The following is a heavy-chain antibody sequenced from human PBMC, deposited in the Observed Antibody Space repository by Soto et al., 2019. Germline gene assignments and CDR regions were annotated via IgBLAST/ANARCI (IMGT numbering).Heavy chain of an antibody. CDR1: GGSISSYY. D-gene: IGHD5-18*01. V-gene: IGHV4-59*08. CDR3: ARRYGYSFDY. Sequence: QVQLQESGPGLVKPSETLSLTCTVSGGSISSYYWSWIRQPPGKGLEWIGYIYYSGTTNYNPSLKSRDTISVDTSKNQLSLKLSSVTAADTAVYYCARRYGYSFDYWGQGTLVTVSS. CDR2: IYYSGTT. J-gene: IGHJ4*02.